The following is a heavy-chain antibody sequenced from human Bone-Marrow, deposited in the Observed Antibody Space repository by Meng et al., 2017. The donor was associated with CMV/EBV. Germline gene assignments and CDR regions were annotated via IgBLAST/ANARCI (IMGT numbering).Heavy chain of an antibody. Sequence: GGSLRLSCAASGFTFSSYGMHWVRQAPGKGLVWVAFIPYDGNNQYYADSVKGRFTISRDNAKNSLYLQMNSLRAEYTALYPCVRGALTCSSTSCYLDYWGHGTLVTVSS. D-gene: IGHD2-2*01. CDR1: GFTFSSYG. CDR3: VRGALTCSSTSCYLDY. CDR2: IPYDGNNQ. J-gene: IGHJ4*01. V-gene: IGHV3-30*02.